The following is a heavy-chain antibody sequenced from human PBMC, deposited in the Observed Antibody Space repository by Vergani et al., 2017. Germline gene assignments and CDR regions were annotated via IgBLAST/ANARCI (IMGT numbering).Heavy chain of an antibody. D-gene: IGHD1-26*01. CDR2: IKSKTDGGTT. CDR3: VKGVGATPHDAFDI. J-gene: IGHJ3*02. Sequence: EVQLVESGGGLVKPGGFLRLSCAASGFTFSNAWMSWVRQAPGKGLEWVGRIKSKTDGGTTDYAAPVKGRFTISRDDSKNTLYLQMNSLRAEDTAVYYGVKGVGATPHDAFDIWGQGTMVTVSS. V-gene: IGHV3-15*01. CDR1: GFTFSNAW.